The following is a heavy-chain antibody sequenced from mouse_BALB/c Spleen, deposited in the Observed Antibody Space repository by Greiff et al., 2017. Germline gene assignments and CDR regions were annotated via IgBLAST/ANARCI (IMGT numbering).Heavy chain of an antibody. Sequence: EVQLQQSGAELVRPGASVKLSCTASGFNIKDYYMHWVKQRPEQGLEWIGWIDPENGDTEYAPKFQGKATMTADTSSNTAYLQLSSLTSEDTAVYSCDARYYYGSSPWFAYWGQGTLVTVSA. CDR2: IDPENGDT. D-gene: IGHD1-1*01. CDR1: GFNIKDYY. V-gene: IGHV14-4*02. CDR3: DARYYYGSSPWFAY. J-gene: IGHJ3*01.